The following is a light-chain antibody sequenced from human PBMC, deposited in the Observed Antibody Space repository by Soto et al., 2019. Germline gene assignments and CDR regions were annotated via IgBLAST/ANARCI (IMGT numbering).Light chain of an antibody. Sequence: EIVLTQSPATLSVSPGERVTLSCRASESLSYFLAWYQHKPGQSPRLLIYGVSTRVAGVPSRFSGGGSATDFTLTISSLQSEDFAVYYCQSYNYWPFAFGQGTKLDI. CDR1: ESLSYF. CDR2: GVS. V-gene: IGKV3-15*01. CDR3: QSYNYWPFA. J-gene: IGKJ2*01.